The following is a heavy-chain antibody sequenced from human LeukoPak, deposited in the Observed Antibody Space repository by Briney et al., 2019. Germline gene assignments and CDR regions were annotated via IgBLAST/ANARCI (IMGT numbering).Heavy chain of an antibody. CDR3: TRMAAPGLDK. V-gene: IGHV5-51*04. D-gene: IGHD6-25*01. J-gene: IGHJ4*02. CDR2: IFPADSET. CDR1: GYTFTSNW. Sequence: GESLKISCKGFGYTFTSNWIGWVRQMPGKGLEWMGMIFPADSETRYSPSLQGQVTLSVDKPISTAYLQWSGLQASDSGMYYCTRMAAPGLDKWGQGTLVTISS.